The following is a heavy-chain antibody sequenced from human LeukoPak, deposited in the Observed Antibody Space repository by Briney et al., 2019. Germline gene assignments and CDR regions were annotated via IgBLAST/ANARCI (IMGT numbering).Heavy chain of an antibody. D-gene: IGHD3-16*01. V-gene: IGHV3-30*01. CDR3: AREFSGEFDY. J-gene: IGHJ4*02. CDR1: GFTFSSYA. Sequence: GGSLRLSCAASGFTFSSYAMHWVRQAPGKGLEWVAVISYDGSNKYYADSVKGRFTISRDNSKNALYLQMNSLRAEDTAVYYCAREFSGEFDYWGQGTLVTVSS. CDR2: ISYDGSNK.